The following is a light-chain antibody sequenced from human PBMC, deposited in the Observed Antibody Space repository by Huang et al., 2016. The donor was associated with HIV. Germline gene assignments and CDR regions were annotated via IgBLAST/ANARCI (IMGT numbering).Light chain of an antibody. Sequence: EIVLTQSPDFQSVAPKEKVTITCRASQSIGTSLHWYQQKPDQSPNLLIRYASESMSGVPSRFSGGGPGTVFTLTINSLEAEDAAAYFCLQSRSLPVTFGGGTKVEIK. J-gene: IGKJ4*01. V-gene: IGKV6D-21*02. CDR3: LQSRSLPVT. CDR1: QSIGTS. CDR2: YAS.